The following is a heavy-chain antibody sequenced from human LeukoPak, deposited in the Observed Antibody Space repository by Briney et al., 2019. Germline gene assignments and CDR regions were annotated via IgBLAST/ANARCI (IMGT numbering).Heavy chain of an antibody. D-gene: IGHD6-6*01. V-gene: IGHV3-23*01. J-gene: IGHJ4*02. Sequence: PGGSLRLSCAASGFTFSSAAMSWVRQAPGKGLEWVSGISGSGTSTFYADSVKGRFTISRDNAKNSLYLQMNSLRAEDTAVYYCARVVSSVGYWGQGTLVTVSS. CDR3: ARVVSSVGY. CDR2: ISGSGTST. CDR1: GFTFSSAA.